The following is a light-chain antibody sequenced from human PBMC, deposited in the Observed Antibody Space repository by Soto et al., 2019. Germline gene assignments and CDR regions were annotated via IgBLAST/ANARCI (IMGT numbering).Light chain of an antibody. CDR2: CAS. J-gene: IGKJ1*01. V-gene: IGKV3-15*01. Sequence: IGMTQSPATLSVSPGERATLSCRASQSVSNNLAWYQQKTRRPPRLLIYCASTRRAGSPARCSGSGSGTKFTLTISSLLAADVAVYYCQQYNNWPPRTFGQGTKLDIK. CDR3: QQYNNWPPRT. CDR1: QSVSNN.